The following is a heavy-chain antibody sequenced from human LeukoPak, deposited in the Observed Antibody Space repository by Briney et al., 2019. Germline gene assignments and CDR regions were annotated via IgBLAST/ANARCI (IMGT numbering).Heavy chain of an antibody. Sequence: SETLSLTCAVYGGSFSGYYCSWICQPPGQGLEWIGEINHSGSTNYNPSLKSRVTISVDTSKNQFSLKLSSVTAADTAVYYCARGVIVVVPAAIFKGVWDYYYYMDVWGKGTTVTVSS. CDR2: INHSGST. J-gene: IGHJ6*03. V-gene: IGHV4-34*01. CDR1: GGSFSGYY. D-gene: IGHD2-2*01. CDR3: ARGVIVVVPAAIFKGVWDYYYYMDV.